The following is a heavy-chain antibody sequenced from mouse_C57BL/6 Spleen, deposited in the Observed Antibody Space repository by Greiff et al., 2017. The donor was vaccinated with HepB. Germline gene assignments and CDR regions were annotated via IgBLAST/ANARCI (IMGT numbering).Heavy chain of an antibody. CDR2: IWSDGST. D-gene: IGHD1-1*01. V-gene: IGHV2-6-1*01. CDR1: GFSLTSYG. CDR3: ARHGGYYGSWYFDV. Sequence: VKLMESGPGLVAPSQSLSITCTVSGFSLTSYGVHWVRQPPGKGLEWLVVIWSDGSTTYNSALKSRLSISKDNSKSQVFLKMNSLQTDDTAMYYCARHGGYYGSWYFDVWGTGTTVTVSS. J-gene: IGHJ1*03.